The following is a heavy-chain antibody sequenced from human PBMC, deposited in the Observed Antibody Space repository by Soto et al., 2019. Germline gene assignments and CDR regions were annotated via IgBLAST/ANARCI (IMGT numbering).Heavy chain of an antibody. D-gene: IGHD3-16*01. V-gene: IGHV4-59*01. Sequence: PSETLSLTCTASGGCISSYYWSWIRQTPGKGLEWIGYIYYSGSTNYNPSLKSRVTISVDTSKNQFSLKLSSVTAADTAVYYCAGGGYYYYGMDVWGQGTTVTVSS. CDR2: IYYSGST. CDR1: GGCISSYY. J-gene: IGHJ6*02. CDR3: AGGGYYYYGMDV.